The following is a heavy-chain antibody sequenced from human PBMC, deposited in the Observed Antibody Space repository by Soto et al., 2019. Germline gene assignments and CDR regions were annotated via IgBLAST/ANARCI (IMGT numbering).Heavy chain of an antibody. V-gene: IGHV3-7*04. CDR3: ARATGADKEDY. CDR1: GFPFSSYW. Sequence: EVQLVESGGGLVQPGGSLRLSCAASGFPFSSYWMSLVRQAPGKGLEWVANRKEDGSERYYVDSVKGRFTISRDNAKNSLYLQMNGLRAEDTAVYYWARATGADKEDYWGQGTLVTVSS. J-gene: IGHJ4*02. D-gene: IGHD3-10*01. CDR2: RKEDGSER.